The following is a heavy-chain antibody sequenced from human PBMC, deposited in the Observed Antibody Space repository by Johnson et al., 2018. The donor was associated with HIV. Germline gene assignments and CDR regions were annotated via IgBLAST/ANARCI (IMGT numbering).Heavy chain of an antibody. D-gene: IGHD6-19*01. J-gene: IGHJ3*02. CDR3: VRVRGGYSSGWYDAFDI. V-gene: IGHV3-30*04. CDR2: ISFDGSNK. Sequence: VQLVESGGGVVQPGRSLRLSCAASGFIFNDYPMYWVRQPPGKGLEWVAVISFDGSNKYYADSVQGRFTISRDNAKKSLYLQMNSLRAEDTAVYYCVRVRGGYSSGWYDAFDIWGQGTMVTVSP. CDR1: GFIFNDYP.